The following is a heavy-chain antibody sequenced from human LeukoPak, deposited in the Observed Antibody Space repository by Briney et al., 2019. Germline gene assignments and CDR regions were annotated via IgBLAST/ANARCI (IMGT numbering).Heavy chain of an antibody. J-gene: IGHJ4*02. V-gene: IGHV3-33*01. Sequence: GRSLRLSCAASGFTFSRYGMHWVRQAPGKGLEWVAVIWFDGSNKYYADSVKGRFTISRDNSKNTLYLQMNSLRAEDTAVYYCARDFYDSGGYYFDYWGQGTLVTVSS. CDR1: GFTFSRYG. CDR3: ARDFYDSGGYYFDY. CDR2: IWFDGSNK. D-gene: IGHD3-22*01.